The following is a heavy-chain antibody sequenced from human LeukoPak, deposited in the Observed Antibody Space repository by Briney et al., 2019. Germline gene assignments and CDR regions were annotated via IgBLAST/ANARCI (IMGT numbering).Heavy chain of an antibody. Sequence: SETLSLTCTVSGGSISSGDYYWSWIRQPPGKGLEWIGYIYYSGSTYYNPSLKSRVTISVDTSKNQFSLKLSSVTAADTGIYYCARHSRSAYTGYENAFDIWGQGTMVTVSS. V-gene: IGHV4-30-4*01. CDR3: ARHSRSAYTGYENAFDI. J-gene: IGHJ3*02. D-gene: IGHD5-12*01. CDR1: GGSISSGDYY. CDR2: IYYSGST.